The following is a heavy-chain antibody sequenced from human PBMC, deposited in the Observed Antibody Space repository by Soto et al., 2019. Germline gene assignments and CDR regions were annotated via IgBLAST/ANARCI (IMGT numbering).Heavy chain of an antibody. Sequence: SETLSLTCAVSGYSISSGYYWGWIRQPPGKGLEWIGSIYHSGSTYYNPSLKSRVTISVDTSKNTLYLQMNSLRAEDTAVYYCAKGRGYSYDSYFDYWGQGTLVTVSS. D-gene: IGHD5-18*01. J-gene: IGHJ4*02. V-gene: IGHV4-38-2*01. CDR1: GYSISSGYY. CDR2: IYHSGST. CDR3: AKGRGYSYDSYFDY.